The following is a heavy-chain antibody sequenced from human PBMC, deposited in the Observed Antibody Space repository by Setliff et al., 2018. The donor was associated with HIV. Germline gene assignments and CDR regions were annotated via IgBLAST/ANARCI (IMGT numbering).Heavy chain of an antibody. CDR3: ARDSKIAVAGGDYYYMDV. CDR1: GGTFSSYA. V-gene: IGHV1-69*13. J-gene: IGHJ6*03. Sequence: SVKVSCKASGGTFSSYAISWVRQAPGGLEWMGGIIPIFGTANYAQKFQGGVTITADVSASTAYMELSSLRSDDTAVYYCARDSKIAVAGGDYYYMDVWGKGTTVTVSS. CDR2: IIPIFGTA. D-gene: IGHD6-19*01.